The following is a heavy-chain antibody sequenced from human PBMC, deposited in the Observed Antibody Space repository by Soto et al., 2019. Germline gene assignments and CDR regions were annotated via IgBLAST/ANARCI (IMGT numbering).Heavy chain of an antibody. Sequence: GGSLRLSCEGSGFTFSGYWMHWVRQSPGKGLVWVSRINGDGTTTAYADSVRGRFTISRDNSKNTLYLQMSSLRAEDTAVYYCTHCSGESCHGGYFGMDVWGQGTT. CDR1: GFTFSGYW. CDR2: INGDGTTT. CDR3: THCSGESCHGGYFGMDV. V-gene: IGHV3-74*01. J-gene: IGHJ6*02. D-gene: IGHD2-15*01.